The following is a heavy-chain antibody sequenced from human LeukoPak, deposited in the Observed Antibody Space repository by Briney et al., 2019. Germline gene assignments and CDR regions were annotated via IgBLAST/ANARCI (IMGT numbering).Heavy chain of an antibody. D-gene: IGHD3-10*02. V-gene: IGHV3-21*01. CDR3: AELGITMIGGV. J-gene: IGHJ6*04. CDR2: ISSSSSYI. Sequence: GGSLRLSCAASGFTFSSYWMRWVRQAPGKGLVWVSSISSSSSYIYYADSVQGRFTISRDNAKNSLYLQMNSLRAEDTAVYYCAELGITMIGGVWGKGTTVTISS. CDR1: GFTFSSYW.